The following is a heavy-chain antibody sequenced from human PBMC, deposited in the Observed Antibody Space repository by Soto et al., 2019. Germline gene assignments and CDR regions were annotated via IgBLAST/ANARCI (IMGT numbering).Heavy chain of an antibody. CDR2: ISYDGSNK. CDR3: ASYTLPYCGGDCSYAFDI. D-gene: IGHD2-21*02. CDR1: GFTFSSYA. V-gene: IGHV3-30-3*01. J-gene: IGHJ3*02. Sequence: PGGSLRLSCAASGFTFSSYAMHWVRQAPGKGLEWVAFISYDGSNKYYADSVKGRFTISRDNSKNTLYLQMNSLRTEDTAVYYCASYTLPYCGGDCSYAFDIWGQGTMVTVSS.